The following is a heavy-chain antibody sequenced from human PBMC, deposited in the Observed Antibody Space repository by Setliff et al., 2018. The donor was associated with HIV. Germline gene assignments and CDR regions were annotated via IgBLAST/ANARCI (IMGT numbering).Heavy chain of an antibody. CDR2: IIPIFGTT. V-gene: IGHV1-69*13. CDR3: ARVRTGSYFQRLDYYYMDV. J-gene: IGHJ6*03. D-gene: IGHD3-9*01. CDR1: GDTFSTYT. Sequence: SVKVSCKASGDTFSTYTISWVRQAPGQGLAWMGGIIPIFGTTNYAQNFQGRFTITADQSTSTAYMELSSLRSEDTAVYFCARVRTGSYFQRLDYYYMDVWGKGTTVTVSS.